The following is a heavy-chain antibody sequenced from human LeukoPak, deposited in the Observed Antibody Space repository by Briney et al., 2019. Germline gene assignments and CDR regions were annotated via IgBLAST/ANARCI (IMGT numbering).Heavy chain of an antibody. V-gene: IGHV1-18*01. Sequence: ASVKVSCKASGYTFTSYGISWVRQAPGQGLEWMGWISAYNGNTNYAQKLQGRVTMTTDTSTSTAYMELRSLRSDDTAVYYCARDRIYGSGSYYRVENWFDPWGQGTLVNVSS. CDR3: ARDRIYGSGSYYRVENWFDP. CDR1: GYTFTSYG. D-gene: IGHD3-10*01. J-gene: IGHJ5*02. CDR2: ISAYNGNT.